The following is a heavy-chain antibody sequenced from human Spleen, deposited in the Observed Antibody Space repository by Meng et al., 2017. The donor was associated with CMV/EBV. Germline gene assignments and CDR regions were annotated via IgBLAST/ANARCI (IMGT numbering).Heavy chain of an antibody. V-gene: IGHV1-8*03. Sequence: ASVKVSCKASGYTFTGYYMHWVRQATGQGLEWMGWMNPNSGNTGYAQRFQGRVTITRDTSISTAYMELSSLRSEDTAVYYCARGQGTGWFDPWGQGTLVTVSS. CDR1: GYTFTGYY. CDR3: ARGQGTGWFDP. D-gene: IGHD3-10*01. J-gene: IGHJ5*02. CDR2: MNPNSGNT.